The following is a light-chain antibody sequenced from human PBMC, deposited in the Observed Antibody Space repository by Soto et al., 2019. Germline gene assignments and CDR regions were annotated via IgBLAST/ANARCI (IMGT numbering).Light chain of an antibody. CDR1: QSVSSN. Sequence: EIVLTQSPATLSVSPGERATLSCRASQSVSSNLAWYQQKPGQAPRLLIYGASTRATGIPARFSGSGSGTEFTLTISRLEPEDFAVYYCQQYNNWPFSFGQGTRLEIK. CDR3: QQYNNWPFS. J-gene: IGKJ5*01. CDR2: GAS. V-gene: IGKV3-15*01.